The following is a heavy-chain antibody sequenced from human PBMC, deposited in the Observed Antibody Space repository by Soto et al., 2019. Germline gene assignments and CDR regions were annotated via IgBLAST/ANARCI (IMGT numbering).Heavy chain of an antibody. Sequence: PGGSLRLSCAASGFTFSSYGMHWVRQAPGKGLEWVAVIRQDGSKKYYADSVKGRFTISRDNAKNSLYLQMNSLRAEDTAVYYCARDRREDGMVRAADMDVWGKGTTVTVSS. D-gene: IGHD3-10*01. CDR1: GFTFSSYG. CDR2: IRQDGSKK. J-gene: IGHJ6*03. V-gene: IGHV3-7*01. CDR3: ARDRREDGMVRAADMDV.